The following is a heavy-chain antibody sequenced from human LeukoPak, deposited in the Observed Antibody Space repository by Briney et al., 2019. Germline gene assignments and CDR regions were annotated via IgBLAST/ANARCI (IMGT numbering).Heavy chain of an antibody. J-gene: IGHJ3*02. CDR1: GGTFSSYA. V-gene: IGHV1-69*13. CDR3: ARVLPYYYDSSLPLAFDI. D-gene: IGHD3-22*01. Sequence: GASVKVSCKASGGTFSSYAISWVRQAPGQGLEWMGGIIPIFGTANYAQKFQGRVTITADESTSTAYMELSSLRSEDTAVYYCARVLPYYYDSSLPLAFDIWGQGTMVTVSS. CDR2: IIPIFGTA.